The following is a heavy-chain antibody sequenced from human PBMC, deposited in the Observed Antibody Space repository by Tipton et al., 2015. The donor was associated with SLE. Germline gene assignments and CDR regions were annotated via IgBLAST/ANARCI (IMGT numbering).Heavy chain of an antibody. V-gene: IGHV4-61*02. J-gene: IGHJ3*02. D-gene: IGHD1-26*01. Sequence: LRLSCTVSGGSISSGSYYWSWIRQPAGKGLEWIGRIYTSGSTNYNPSLKSRVTISVDTSKNQFSLKLSSVTAADTAVYYCARLFEGGSYHGDAFDIWGQGTMVTVSS. CDR1: GGSISSGSYY. CDR2: IYTSGST. CDR3: ARLFEGGSYHGDAFDI.